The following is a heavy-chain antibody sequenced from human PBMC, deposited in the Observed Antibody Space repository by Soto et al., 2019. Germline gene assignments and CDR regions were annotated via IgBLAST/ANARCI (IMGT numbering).Heavy chain of an antibody. CDR1: GGSISSYY. D-gene: IGHD6-13*01. CDR3: ARDEEAAAGIGFDY. V-gene: IGHV4-59*01. CDR2: IYYSGST. Sequence: PSETLSLTCTVSGGSISSYYWSWIRQPPGKGLEWIGYIYYSGSTNYNPSLKSRVTISVDTSKNQFSLKLSSVTAADTAVYYCARDEEAAAGIGFDYWGQGTLVTVSS. J-gene: IGHJ4*02.